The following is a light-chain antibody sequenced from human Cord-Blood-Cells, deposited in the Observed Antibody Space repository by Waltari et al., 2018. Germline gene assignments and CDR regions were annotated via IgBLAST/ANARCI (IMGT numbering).Light chain of an antibody. CDR2: DAS. Sequence: VLTASPATRSFSRGGRATLSCRASQGVSSYLAWYQQKPGQAPRLLIYDASNRATGIPARFSGSGPGTDFTLTISSLEPEDFAVYYCQQRSTFGQGTRLEIK. CDR3: QQRST. J-gene: IGKJ5*01. CDR1: QGVSSY. V-gene: IGKV3D-11*01.